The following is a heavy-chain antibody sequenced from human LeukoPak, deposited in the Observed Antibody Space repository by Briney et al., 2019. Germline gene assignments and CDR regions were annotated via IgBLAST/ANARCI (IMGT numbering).Heavy chain of an antibody. D-gene: IGHD2-8*01. CDR2: MLADESHK. Sequence: SCKASGYTFTGYYMHWVRQAPGKGLEWVSVMLADESHKFYADSVKGRFTISRDSSKNTLYLQMSSLRPEDTAVYYCARERTNGACKLDYWGQGTLVTVSS. CDR3: ARERTNGACKLDY. J-gene: IGHJ4*02. V-gene: IGHV3-30*14. CDR1: GYTFTGYY.